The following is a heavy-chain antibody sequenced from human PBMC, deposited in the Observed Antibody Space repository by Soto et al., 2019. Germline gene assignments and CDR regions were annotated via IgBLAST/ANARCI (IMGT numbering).Heavy chain of an antibody. CDR2: ISAYNGNT. CDR3: ARGSSDSWIHPLYYYYAMEV. V-gene: IGHV1-18*04. J-gene: IGHJ6*02. Sequence: ASVKVSCKASGYTFTSYGISWVRQAPGQGLEWMGWISAYNGNTNYAQKLQGRVTMTTDTSTSTAYMELRSLRSDDTAVYYCARGSSDSWIHPLYYYYAMEVWGQGTTVTVSS. D-gene: IGHD5-18*01. CDR1: GYTFTSYG.